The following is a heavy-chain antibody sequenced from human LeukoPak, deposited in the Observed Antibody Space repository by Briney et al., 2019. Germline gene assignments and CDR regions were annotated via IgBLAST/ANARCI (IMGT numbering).Heavy chain of an antibody. Sequence: PSETLSLTCTVSGGSISSYYWSWIRLPPGKGLEWIGYLSKSGNTNYSPSLKSRVTIFGDTSKNQFSLKLSSVTAADTAVYYCARVGDWNDLVYWGQGTLVTVSS. D-gene: IGHD1-1*01. V-gene: IGHV4-59*01. CDR2: LSKSGNT. J-gene: IGHJ4*02. CDR1: GGSISSYY. CDR3: ARVGDWNDLVY.